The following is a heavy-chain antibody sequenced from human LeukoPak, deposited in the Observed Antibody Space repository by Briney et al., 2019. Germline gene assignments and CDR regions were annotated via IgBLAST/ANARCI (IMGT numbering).Heavy chain of an antibody. D-gene: IGHD6-13*01. CDR2: INPSGGST. Sequence: GASVTVSCKASGYTFTSYYMHWVRQAPGQGLEWMGIINPSGGSTSYAQKYQGRVTMTRDTSTSTVYMELSSLRSEDTAVYYCARTSYISSWYAKVGNWFDPWGQGTLVTVSS. V-gene: IGHV1-46*01. CDR1: GYTFTSYY. J-gene: IGHJ5*02. CDR3: ARTSYISSWYAKVGNWFDP.